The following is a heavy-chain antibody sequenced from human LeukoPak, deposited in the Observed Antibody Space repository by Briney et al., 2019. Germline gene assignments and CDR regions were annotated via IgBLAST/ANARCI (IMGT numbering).Heavy chain of an antibody. V-gene: IGHV3-23*01. CDR1: GFTFSSYG. D-gene: IGHD6-13*01. CDR3: AKGGGSSYYYYMDV. Sequence: GGSLRLSCAASGFTFSSYGMIWVRQAPGKGLEWVSAISGSGGSTYYADSVKGRFTISRDNSKNTLYLQMNSLRAEDTAVYSCAKGGGSSYYYYMDVWGKGTTVTVSS. CDR2: ISGSGGST. J-gene: IGHJ6*03.